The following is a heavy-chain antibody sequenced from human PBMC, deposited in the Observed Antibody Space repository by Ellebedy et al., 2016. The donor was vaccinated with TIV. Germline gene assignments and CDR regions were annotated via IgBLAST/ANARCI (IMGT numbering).Heavy chain of an antibody. D-gene: IGHD3-16*02. Sequence: AASVKVSCKVSGYTLTELSMHWVRQAPGKGLEWMGGFEPEDGETIYAQKFQGRVTMTEDTATDTAYIELSSLRSEDTAVYYCATVKGGVIVVDAFDIWGQGTMVTVSS. V-gene: IGHV1-24*01. J-gene: IGHJ3*02. CDR1: GYTLTELS. CDR2: FEPEDGET. CDR3: ATVKGGVIVVDAFDI.